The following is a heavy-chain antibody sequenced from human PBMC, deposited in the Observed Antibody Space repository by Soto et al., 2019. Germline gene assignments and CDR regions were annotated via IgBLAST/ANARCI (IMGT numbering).Heavy chain of an antibody. D-gene: IGHD2-2*01. CDR3: VRAVHCITTICYGNWFDP. CDR2: INSDANHT. CDR1: GFTFSTYW. J-gene: IGHJ5*02. Sequence: EVQLVESGGGLVQPGGSLRLSCAASGFTFSTYWMHWIRQVPGKGLEWVSRINSDANHTYYADSVKGRFTISRDNAKNTLHLEMNSLRPGYTAVYYYVRAVHCITTICYGNWFDPWGQGALVIVSS. V-gene: IGHV3-74*01.